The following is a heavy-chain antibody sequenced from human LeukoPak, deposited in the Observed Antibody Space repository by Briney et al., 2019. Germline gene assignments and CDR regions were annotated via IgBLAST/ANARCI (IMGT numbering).Heavy chain of an antibody. CDR2: IIPIYGTA. V-gene: IGHV1-69*05. Sequence: GASVKVSCEASGGTFSSYAISWVRQAPGQGLEWMGRIIPIYGTANYAQKFQGRVTITTDESTSTAYMELSSLRSEDTAVYYCATTAIAAAGTSDGFDYWGQGTLVTVSS. J-gene: IGHJ4*02. CDR3: ATTAIAAAGTSDGFDY. CDR1: GGTFSSYA. D-gene: IGHD6-13*01.